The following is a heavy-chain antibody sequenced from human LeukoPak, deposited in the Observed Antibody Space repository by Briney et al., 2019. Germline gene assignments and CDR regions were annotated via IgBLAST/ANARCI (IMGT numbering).Heavy chain of an antibody. J-gene: IGHJ3*02. CDR2: IYYSGST. V-gene: IGHV4-59*01. CDR3: ARVHANYDFWGYAFDI. CDR1: GGSISSYY. D-gene: IGHD3-3*01. Sequence: SETLSLTCTVSGGSISSYYWSWIRQPPGKGLEWIGYIYYSGSTNCNPSLKSRVTISVDTSKNQFSLKLSSVTAADTAVYYCARVHANYDFWGYAFDIWGQGTMVTVSS.